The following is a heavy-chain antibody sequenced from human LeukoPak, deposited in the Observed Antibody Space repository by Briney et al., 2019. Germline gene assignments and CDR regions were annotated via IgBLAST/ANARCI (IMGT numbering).Heavy chain of an antibody. D-gene: IGHD6-19*01. J-gene: IGHJ3*02. CDR1: GFTFSSYS. Sequence: PGGSLRLSCAASGFTFSSYSMNWVRQAPGKGLEWVSSISSSSSYIYYADSVKGRFTISRDNAKNSLYLQMNSLRAEDTAVYYCARDQGIAVAGNDAFDIWGQGTMVTVSS. CDR3: ARDQGIAVAGNDAFDI. V-gene: IGHV3-21*01. CDR2: ISSSSSYI.